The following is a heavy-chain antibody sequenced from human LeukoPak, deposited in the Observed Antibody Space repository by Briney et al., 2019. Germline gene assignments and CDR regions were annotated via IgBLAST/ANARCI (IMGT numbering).Heavy chain of an antibody. Sequence: ASVKVSCKASGGTLRSYSISWVRQAPGQGLEWMGGIIPIFGTANYAQKLQGRVTITTDESTSTAYMELSSLRSEDTAVYYCATMAPLRFLWGQGTLVTVSS. V-gene: IGHV1-69*05. CDR2: IIPIFGTA. CDR3: ATMAPLRFL. J-gene: IGHJ4*02. D-gene: IGHD3-3*01. CDR1: GGTLRSYS.